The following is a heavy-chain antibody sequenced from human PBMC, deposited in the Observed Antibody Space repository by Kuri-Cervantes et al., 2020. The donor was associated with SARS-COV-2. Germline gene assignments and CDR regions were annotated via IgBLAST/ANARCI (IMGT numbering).Heavy chain of an antibody. CDR2: INPDGSYT. J-gene: IGHJ4*02. CDR1: GFTFSGHW. D-gene: IGHD1-1*01. Sequence: GGSLRLSCAAYGFTFSGHWIHWVRQAPGKGLVWVSRINPDGSYTNNAYSVKGRFTLSRDNAKNMLFLQMNSLRAEDTAVYYCVRDGDHWNFDYWGQGTLVTVSS. V-gene: IGHV3-74*01. CDR3: VRDGDHWNFDY.